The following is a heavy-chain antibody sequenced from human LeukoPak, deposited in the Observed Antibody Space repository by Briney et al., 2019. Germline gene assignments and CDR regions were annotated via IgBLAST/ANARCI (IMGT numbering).Heavy chain of an antibody. D-gene: IGHD3-3*02. CDR1: GYSFTSQW. CDR3: STRAFSDTSPVA. CDR2: IYPSKSDT. J-gene: IGHJ5*02. V-gene: IGHV5-51*01. Sequence: GESLKIPCKHSGYSFTSQWIGCVRQLPGKGLLWRGIIYPSKSDTVYTPSFQGQVTISADKSTDTVFLQWGSLKASDTAMYYCSTRAFSDTSPVAWGQGTLVTVSS.